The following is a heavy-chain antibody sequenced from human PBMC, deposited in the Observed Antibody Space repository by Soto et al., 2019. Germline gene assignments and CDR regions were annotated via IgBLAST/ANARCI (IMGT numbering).Heavy chain of an antibody. CDR2: INPNSGGT. CDR3: ARGGRWSPSGYAFDI. CDR1: GYTFTDYY. D-gene: IGHD1-26*01. Sequence: GASVKVSCKASGYTFTDYYMHWVRQAPGQGLEWMGWINPNSGGTNYAQKFQGWVTMSRDTSISTAYMELSRLRSDDTAVYYCARGGRWSPSGYAFDIWGEGTMVTVAS. V-gene: IGHV1-2*04. J-gene: IGHJ3*02.